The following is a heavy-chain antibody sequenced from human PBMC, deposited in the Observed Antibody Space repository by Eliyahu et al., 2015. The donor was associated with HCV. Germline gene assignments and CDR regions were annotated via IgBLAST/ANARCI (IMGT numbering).Heavy chain of an antibody. D-gene: IGHD3-10*01. V-gene: IGHV3-23*01. CDR1: GLTFXSYA. Sequence: EVQLLESGGGLVQPGGSLRLSCAASGLTFXSYAMXWXRQAPGKGLGWVSAISGSGGSTYYADSVKGRFTISRDNSKNTLYLQMNSLRAEDTAVYYCAKDHPGIAIRSSSYYYYYMDVWGKGTTVTVSS. J-gene: IGHJ6*03. CDR2: ISGSGGST. CDR3: AKDHPGIAIRSSSYYYYYMDV.